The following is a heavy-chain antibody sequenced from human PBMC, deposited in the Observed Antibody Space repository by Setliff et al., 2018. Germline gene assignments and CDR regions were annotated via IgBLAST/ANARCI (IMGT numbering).Heavy chain of an antibody. D-gene: IGHD3-10*01. V-gene: IGHV3-11*04. CDR1: GFTFSDYS. CDR2: ISGSGGII. J-gene: IGHJ6*02. CDR3: ARDSLHKLLWVTESSDGVDV. Sequence: GGSLRLSCATSGFTFSDYSMDWVRQTPGKGLEWISYISGSGGIIKYADSVKGRFTISRDNAKKSLYLQMNIVRAEDTAVYYCARDSLHKLLWVTESSDGVDVWGQGTTVTVSS.